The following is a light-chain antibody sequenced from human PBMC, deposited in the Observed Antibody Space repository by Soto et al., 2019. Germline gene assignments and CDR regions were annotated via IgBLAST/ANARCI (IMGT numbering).Light chain of an antibody. Sequence: QSALTQPASVSGSPGQSITISCTGTNSDVGSYKFVSWYQQHPDKAPKVIIYEGSKRPSGVSNRFSASKSGNTASLTISGLQAEDEADYYCCSYAGTYTSPVLFGGGTKVTVL. CDR1: NSDVGSYKF. CDR3: CSYAGTYTSPVL. J-gene: IGLJ2*01. V-gene: IGLV2-23*01. CDR2: EGS.